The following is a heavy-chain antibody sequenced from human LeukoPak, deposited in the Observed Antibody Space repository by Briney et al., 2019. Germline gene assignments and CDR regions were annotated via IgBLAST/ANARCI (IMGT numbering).Heavy chain of an antibody. CDR3: ARAPNWRFDH. CDR1: GFSVSSIY. CDR2: IYSGGTT. V-gene: IGHV3-53*01. Sequence: GGSLRLSCAASGFSVSSIYMNWVRQAPGKGLEWVSVIYSGGTTYYADSVKGRFTISRDDSKNTLYLHMNSLRAEDTAVYYCARAPNWRFDHWGQGTLVTVSS. J-gene: IGHJ4*02. D-gene: IGHD1-1*01.